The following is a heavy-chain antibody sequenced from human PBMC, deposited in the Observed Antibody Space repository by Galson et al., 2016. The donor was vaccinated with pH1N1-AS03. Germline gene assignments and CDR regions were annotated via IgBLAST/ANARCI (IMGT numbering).Heavy chain of an antibody. CDR2: INAGNGNT. CDR1: GYTFISYV. D-gene: IGHD1-26*01. J-gene: IGHJ6*02. CDR3: ARGRGSYGMDV. V-gene: IGHV1-3*01. Sequence: SVKASCKASGYTFISYVMHWVRQAPGQRLEWMGWINAGNGNTTYSQSFQGRVTITRDTSASKAYMELSSLRSEDTAVYHCARGRGSYGMDVWGQGTTVTVSS.